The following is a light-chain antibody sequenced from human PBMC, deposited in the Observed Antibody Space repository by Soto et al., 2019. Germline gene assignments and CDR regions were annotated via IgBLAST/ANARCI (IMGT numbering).Light chain of an antibody. J-gene: IGLJ1*01. CDR3: AAWDDSLNEYV. CDR1: SSNIGRNS. Sequence: QSVLTQAPSVSGTPGQRVTITCSGSSSNIGRNSVNWYQHLPGTAPKLLTHGNNHRPSGVPDRFSGSKSGTSASLAISGLQPEXXXXYCCAAWDDSLNEYVFGDGTKVTVL. V-gene: IGLV1-44*01. CDR2: GNN.